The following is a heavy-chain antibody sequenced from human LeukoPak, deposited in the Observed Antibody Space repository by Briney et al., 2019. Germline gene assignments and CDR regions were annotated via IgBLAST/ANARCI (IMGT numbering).Heavy chain of an antibody. CDR3: ARESGGKPRQFDY. CDR2: IYSSGSS. V-gene: IGHV4-4*07. CDR1: GGSISSYY. D-gene: IGHD3-10*01. J-gene: IGHJ4*02. Sequence: SETLSLTCTVSGGSISSYYWNWIRQPAGKGLEWIGRIYSSGSSNYNPPLKSRVTMSVDMSKNQFSLKLCSVTAADTAVYYCARESGGKPRQFDYWGQGTLVTVSS.